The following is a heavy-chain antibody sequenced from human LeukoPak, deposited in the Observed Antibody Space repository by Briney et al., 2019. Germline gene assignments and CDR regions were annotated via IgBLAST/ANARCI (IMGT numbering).Heavy chain of an antibody. Sequence: GGSLRLSCAASGFTFSSYGMHWVRQAPGKGLEWVAVISYDGSNKYYADSVKGRFTISRDNSKNTLYLQTNSLRAEDTAVYYCAKDSHVWGSYRYRVFDYWGQGTLVTVSS. J-gene: IGHJ4*02. CDR3: AKDSHVWGSYRYRVFDY. D-gene: IGHD3-16*02. CDR2: ISYDGSNK. V-gene: IGHV3-30*18. CDR1: GFTFSSYG.